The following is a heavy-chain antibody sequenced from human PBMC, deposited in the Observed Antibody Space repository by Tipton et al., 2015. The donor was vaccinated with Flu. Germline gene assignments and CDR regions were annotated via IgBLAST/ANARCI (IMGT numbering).Heavy chain of an antibody. J-gene: IGHJ6*02. Sequence: SLRLSCVGSESTFGIYWMSWVRQAPGKGLEWVSYIDGVGATIYYADPVKGRFTISRDNAKNSLYLQMNSLRAEDTALYYCARELPYSSGWYPPRMDVWGQGTTVTVSS. CDR1: ESTFGIYW. V-gene: IGHV3-48*03. CDR2: IDGVGATI. CDR3: ARELPYSSGWYPPRMDV. D-gene: IGHD6-19*01.